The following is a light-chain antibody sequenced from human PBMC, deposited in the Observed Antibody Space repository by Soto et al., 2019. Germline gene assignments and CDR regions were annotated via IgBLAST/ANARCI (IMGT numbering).Light chain of an antibody. V-gene: IGKV1-9*01. J-gene: IGKJ5*01. CDR3: QQRKSYPIT. CDR2: AAS. CDR1: QDINTY. Sequence: DIQLTQSPSFLSASVGDRVTITCRASQDINTYLAWYQQKPGKAPKLLIFAASTLQNGVPSRFSGSGSGTEFTVTITSLQPEDFATYYCQQRKSYPITFGQGTRLES.